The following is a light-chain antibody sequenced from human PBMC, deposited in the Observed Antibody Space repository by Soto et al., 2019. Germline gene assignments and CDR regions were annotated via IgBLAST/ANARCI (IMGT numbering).Light chain of an antibody. CDR3: LQHNSYPQWT. Sequence: DIQMTQSPSTLSGSVGDRVTITCRASQTISSWLAWYQQKPGKAPKLLIYAASSLQSGVPSRFSGSGSGTEFTLTISSLQPEDFATYYCLQHNSYPQWTFGQGTKADNK. CDR2: AAS. J-gene: IGKJ1*01. CDR1: QTISSW. V-gene: IGKV1-5*01.